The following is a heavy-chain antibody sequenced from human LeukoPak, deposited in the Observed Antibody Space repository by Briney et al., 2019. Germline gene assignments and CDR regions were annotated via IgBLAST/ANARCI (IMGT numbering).Heavy chain of an antibody. CDR2: IYYSGST. D-gene: IGHD3-10*01. Sequence: SETLSLTCTVSGGSISSYYWSWIRQPAGKGLEWIGYIYYSGSTNYNPSLKSRVTISVDTSKNQFSLKLSSVTAADTAVYYCARDQMWVRGVIIGRSDAFDIWGQGTMVTVSS. V-gene: IGHV4-59*01. CDR1: GGSISSYY. J-gene: IGHJ3*02. CDR3: ARDQMWVRGVIIGRSDAFDI.